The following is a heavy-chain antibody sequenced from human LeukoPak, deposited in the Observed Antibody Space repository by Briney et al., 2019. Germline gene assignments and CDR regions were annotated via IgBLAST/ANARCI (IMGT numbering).Heavy chain of an antibody. CDR2: IWYDGSNK. CDR3: ARGRGYDSGTYNYASSDY. Sequence: PGRSLRLSCAASRFTFSNYGMHWVRQAPGKGLEWVAVIWYDGSNKYYADSVKGRFAISRDNSKNTLYLQMNSLRAEDTAVYYCARGRGYDSGTYNYASSDYWGQGTLVTVSS. D-gene: IGHD3-22*01. J-gene: IGHJ4*02. CDR1: RFTFSNYG. V-gene: IGHV3-33*01.